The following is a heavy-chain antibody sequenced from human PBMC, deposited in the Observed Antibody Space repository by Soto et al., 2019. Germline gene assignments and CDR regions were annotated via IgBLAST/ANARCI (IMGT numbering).Heavy chain of an antibody. CDR2: IYYNGNT. J-gene: IGHJ3*02. D-gene: IGHD3-16*01. Sequence: WTWLRQPPGKGLEWIGYIYYNGNTDYNPSLKSRVTILTDKSKSYFSLRLTSLTAADTAVYYCARSTWGYAFDIWGQGAVVTVSS. CDR3: ARSTWGYAFDI. V-gene: IGHV4-59*08.